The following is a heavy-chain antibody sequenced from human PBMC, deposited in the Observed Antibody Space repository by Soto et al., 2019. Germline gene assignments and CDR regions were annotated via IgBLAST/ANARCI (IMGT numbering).Heavy chain of an antibody. CDR1: GFKFTSYG. CDR2: ISGLSATT. CDR3: TRGGAGRPDY. D-gene: IGHD6-13*01. J-gene: IGHJ4*02. V-gene: IGHV3-48*02. Sequence: DVVLVSSGGGFVRPGESLRLSCGVSGFKFTSYGMNWVRQAPGKGLEWLSYISGLSATTHYADSVRGRFTVSRDNDMNLLFLRLDNVRDEDTDVYYCTRGGAGRPDYWGQGSLVVVSS.